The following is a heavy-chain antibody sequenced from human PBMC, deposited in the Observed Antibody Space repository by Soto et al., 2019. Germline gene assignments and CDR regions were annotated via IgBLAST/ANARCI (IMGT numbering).Heavy chain of an antibody. CDR3: ARDNYGYNRYYYYGMDV. D-gene: IGHD6-25*01. Sequence: AGGSLRLSCAASGFTFSTYAMQWVRQAPGKGLEWVAVISFDGSNKYYADSVKGRVTISRDNSKSTLFLQMNSLRAEDTAVYFCARDNYGYNRYYYYGMDVWGQGTTVTVSS. V-gene: IGHV3-30-3*01. CDR1: GFTFSTYA. J-gene: IGHJ6*02. CDR2: ISFDGSNK.